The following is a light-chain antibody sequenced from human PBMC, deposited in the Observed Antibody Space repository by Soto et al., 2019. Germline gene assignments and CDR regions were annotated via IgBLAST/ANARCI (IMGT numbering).Light chain of an antibody. J-gene: IGKJ4*01. V-gene: IGKV3-11*01. CDR1: QSVSSY. CDR2: DAS. CDR3: QQRSNLQLT. Sequence: EIVLTQSPATLSLSPGERATLSCRASQSVSSYLAWYQQKPGQAPRLLIYDASNRATGIPARFSGSGSGTAFTLTISSLEPEDFAVDYCQQRSNLQLTFGGRTKVENK.